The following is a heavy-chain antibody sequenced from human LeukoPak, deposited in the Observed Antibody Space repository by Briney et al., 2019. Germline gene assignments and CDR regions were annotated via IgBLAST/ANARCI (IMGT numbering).Heavy chain of an antibody. CDR3: AKDIWTGTTMGFDY. V-gene: IGHV3-9*01. Sequence: GRSLRLSCAASGFTFDDYAMHWVRQAPGKGLEWVSGISWNSGSIGYADSVKGRFTISRDNAKNSLYLQMNSLRAEDTALYYCAKDIWTGTTMGFDYWGQGTLVTVSS. D-gene: IGHD1-1*01. J-gene: IGHJ4*02. CDR1: GFTFDDYA. CDR2: ISWNSGSI.